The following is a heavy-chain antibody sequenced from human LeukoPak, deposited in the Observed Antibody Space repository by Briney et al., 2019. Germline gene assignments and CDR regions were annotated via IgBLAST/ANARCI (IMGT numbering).Heavy chain of an antibody. Sequence: PGGSMILSCAASGFTFSSYTMYWGRQAPGEGLWLGSSFRSSSSNIYYADSVKGRFTIYRDNAKNSLYLQMKSLRAEATAVYYCARVVPGTGFFYWGQGTLVTVSS. CDR2: FRSSSSNI. J-gene: IGHJ4*02. V-gene: IGHV3-21*01. CDR3: ARVVPGTGFFY. D-gene: IGHD2-8*02. CDR1: GFTFSSYT.